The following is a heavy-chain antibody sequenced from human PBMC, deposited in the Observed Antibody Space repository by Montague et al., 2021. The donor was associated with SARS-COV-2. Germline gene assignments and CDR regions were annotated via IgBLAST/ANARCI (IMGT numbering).Heavy chain of an antibody. J-gene: IGHJ6*01. Sequence: SLRLSCAASGFTFSSYWMHWVRQAPGKGLVWVSRINSDGSSTSYADSVKGRFTISRDNAKNTLYLQMNSLRAEDTAVYYCARSGQQLVHPLATLYYYYGMGVWGPGNTVHVPS. CDR2: INSDGSST. V-gene: IGHV3-74*01. CDR3: ARSGQQLVHPLATLYYYYGMGV. CDR1: GFTFSSYW. D-gene: IGHD6-13*01.